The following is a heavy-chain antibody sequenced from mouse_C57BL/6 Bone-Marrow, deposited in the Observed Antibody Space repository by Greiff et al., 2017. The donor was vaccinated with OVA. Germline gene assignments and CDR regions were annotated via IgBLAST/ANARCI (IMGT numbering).Heavy chain of an antibody. CDR2: FYPGSGSI. Sequence: QVQLKQSGAELVKPGASVKLSCKASGYTFTEYTIHWVKQRSGQGLEWIGWFYPGSGSIKYNEKFKDKATLTADKSSSTVYMGLSRLTSEDSAVYFCARHEEVPYSNYGDWYFDVWGTGTTVTVSS. CDR1: GYTFTEYT. CDR3: ARHEEVPYSNYGDWYFDV. D-gene: IGHD2-5*01. V-gene: IGHV1-62-2*01. J-gene: IGHJ1*03.